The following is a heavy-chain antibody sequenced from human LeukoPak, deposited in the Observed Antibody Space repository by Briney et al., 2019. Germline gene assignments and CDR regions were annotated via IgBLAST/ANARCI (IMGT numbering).Heavy chain of an antibody. D-gene: IGHD3-10*01. CDR2: ISSSSSYI. V-gene: IGHV3-21*01. J-gene: IGHJ3*02. CDR1: GFTFSSYS. CDR3: ARGRRDDAFDI. Sequence: GGSQRLSCAASGFTFSSYSMNWVRQAPGKGLEWVSSISSSSSYIYYADSVKGRFTISRDNAKNSLYLQMNSLRAEDTAVYYCARGRRDDAFDIWGQGTMVTVSS.